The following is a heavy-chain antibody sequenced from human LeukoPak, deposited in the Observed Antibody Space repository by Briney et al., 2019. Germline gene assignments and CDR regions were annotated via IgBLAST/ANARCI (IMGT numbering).Heavy chain of an antibody. V-gene: IGHV1-8*01. CDR2: MNPNSGNT. CDR3: ARGGEYCSSTSCPNWFDP. Sequence: ASVKVSCKASGYTFTSYDINWVRQATGQGLGWMGWMNPNSGNTGYAQKFQGRVTMTRNTSISTAYMELSSLRSEDTAVYYCARGGEYCSSTSCPNWFDPWGQGTLVTVSS. J-gene: IGHJ5*02. D-gene: IGHD2-2*01. CDR1: GYTFTSYD.